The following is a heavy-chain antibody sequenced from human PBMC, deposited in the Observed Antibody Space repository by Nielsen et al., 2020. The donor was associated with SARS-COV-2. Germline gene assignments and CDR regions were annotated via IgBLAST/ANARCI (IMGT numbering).Heavy chain of an antibody. V-gene: IGHV3-13*01. CDR2: IGTAGDT. CDR3: ARGDYGPYYYYGMDV. Sequence: GGSLRLSCAASGFTFSSYDMHWVRQATGKGLEWVSAIGTAGDTYYPGSVKGRFTISRENAKNSLYLQMNSLRAGDTAVYYCARGDYGPYYYYGMDVWGQGTTVTVPS. J-gene: IGHJ6*02. CDR1: GFTFSSYD. D-gene: IGHD4/OR15-4a*01.